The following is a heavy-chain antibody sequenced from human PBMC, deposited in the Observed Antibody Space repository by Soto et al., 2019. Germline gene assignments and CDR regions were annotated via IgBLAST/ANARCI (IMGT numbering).Heavy chain of an antibody. J-gene: IGHJ3*02. V-gene: IGHV3-48*01. CDR2: ISSSSSTI. D-gene: IGHD1-1*01. CDR3: ATKYNADSAFDI. CDR1: GFTFSSYS. Sequence: PWGSLRLSCAASGFTFSSYSMNWVRQAPGKGLEWVSYISSSSSTIYYADSVKGRFTISRDNSMNTLYLQMNSLRAEDTAVYYCATKYNADSAFDIWGQGTMVTVSS.